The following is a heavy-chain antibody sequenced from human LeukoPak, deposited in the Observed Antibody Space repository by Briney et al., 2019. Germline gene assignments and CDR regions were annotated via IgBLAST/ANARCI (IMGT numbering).Heavy chain of an antibody. Sequence: GGSLRLSCSASGFTFSSYAMHWVRQAPGKGLEYVSAISSNGGSTYYADSVKGRFTISRDNSKNTLYLQMNSLRAEDTAVYYCARDSQSPITTVMVYWGQGTLVTVSS. CDR2: ISSNGGST. CDR1: GFTFSSYA. V-gene: IGHV3-64*04. CDR3: ARDSQSPITTVMVY. D-gene: IGHD4-11*01. J-gene: IGHJ4*02.